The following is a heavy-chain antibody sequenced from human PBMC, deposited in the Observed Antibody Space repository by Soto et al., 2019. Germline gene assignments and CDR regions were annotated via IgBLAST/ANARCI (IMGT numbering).Heavy chain of an antibody. CDR1: VYTFTIYA. V-gene: IGHV1-3*01. CDR2: INAGNGNT. J-gene: IGHJ6*02. CDR3: ARTIAAAGDLGYRNYYYYGMDV. Sequence: ASVKVSCTASVYTFTIYAMHWVRQAPGQRLEWMGWINAGNGNTKYSQKFQGRVTITRDTSASTAYMELSSLRSEDTAVYYCARTIAAAGDLGYRNYYYYGMDVWGQGTTVTVSS. D-gene: IGHD6-13*01.